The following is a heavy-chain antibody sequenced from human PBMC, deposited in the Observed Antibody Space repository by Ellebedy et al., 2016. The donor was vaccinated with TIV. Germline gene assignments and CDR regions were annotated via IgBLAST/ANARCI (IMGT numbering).Heavy chain of an antibody. V-gene: IGHV1-69*06. CDR2: IIPIFGTA. CDR3: ARYSATVGYNWFDP. Sequence: SVKVSXKASGGTFSSYAISWVRQAPGQGLEWMGGIIPIFGTANYAQKFQGRVTITADKSTSTAYMELSSLRSEDTAVYYCARYSATVGYNWFDPWGQGTLVTVSS. CDR1: GGTFSSYA. D-gene: IGHD2-15*01. J-gene: IGHJ5*02.